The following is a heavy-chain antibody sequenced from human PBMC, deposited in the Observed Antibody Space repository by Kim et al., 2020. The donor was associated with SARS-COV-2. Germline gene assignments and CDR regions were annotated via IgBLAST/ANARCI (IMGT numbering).Heavy chain of an antibody. CDR3: AQGSCCTGTTCDTVCAF. D-gene: IGHD2-8*02. CDR1: GLIFSTYA. V-gene: IGHV3-23*01. J-gene: IGHJ3*01. Sequence: GGSLRLSCVASGLIFSTYAMSWVRQAPGKGLEWVSAISGSGGSTYFAGSVKGRFAISRDNFKNTLYRQMNSMIAEDTALYYCAQGSCCTGTTCDTVCAF. CDR2: ISGSGGST.